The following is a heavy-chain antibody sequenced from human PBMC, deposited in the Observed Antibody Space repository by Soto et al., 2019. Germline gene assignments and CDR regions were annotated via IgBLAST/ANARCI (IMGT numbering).Heavy chain of an antibody. J-gene: IGHJ6*02. D-gene: IGHD4-4*01. Sequence: GGSLRLSCAASGFTFSSYGMHWVRQAPGKGLEWVAVISYDGSNKYYADSVKGRFTISRDNSKNTLYLQMNSLRAEDTAVYYYAKVKRPPLQAKSSSYGRDAGAQGPRATVS. V-gene: IGHV3-30*18. CDR1: GFTFSSYG. CDR2: ISYDGSNK. CDR3: AKVKRPPLQAKSSSYGRDA.